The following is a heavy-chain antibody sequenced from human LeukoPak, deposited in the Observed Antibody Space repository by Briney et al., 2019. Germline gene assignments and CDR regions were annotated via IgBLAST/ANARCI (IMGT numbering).Heavy chain of an antibody. J-gene: IGHJ4*02. CDR2: IKQDGSEK. Sequence: GGSLRLSCAASGFTFGDTWMNCVRQVPGQGLEWVANIKQDGSEKFYVASVKGRFTISRDNAKNSLYLQMNSLRVEDTAVYYCAKEGRSLQTYWGQGTLVTVSS. CDR1: GFTFGDTW. V-gene: IGHV3-7*03. CDR3: AKEGRSLQTY. D-gene: IGHD5-24*01.